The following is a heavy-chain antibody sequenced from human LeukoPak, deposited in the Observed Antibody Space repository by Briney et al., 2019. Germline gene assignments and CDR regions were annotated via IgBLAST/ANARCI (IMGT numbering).Heavy chain of an antibody. J-gene: IGHJ4*02. Sequence: SVKVSCKASGGTFSSYAISWVRQAPGQGLEWMGGIIPIFGTANYAEKFQGRVTITADESTSTAYMELSSLRSEDTAVYYCARVVGDYYDSSGLIHWGQGTLVTVSS. V-gene: IGHV1-69*01. CDR2: IIPIFGTA. CDR3: ARVVGDYYDSSGLIH. D-gene: IGHD3-22*01. CDR1: GGTFSSYA.